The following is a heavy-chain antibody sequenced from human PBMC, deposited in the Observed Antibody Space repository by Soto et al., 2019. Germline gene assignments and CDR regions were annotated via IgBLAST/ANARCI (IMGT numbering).Heavy chain of an antibody. CDR3: ATRDYDILTGYLHI. CDR1: EHTSTIYY. V-gene: IGHV1-2*02. CDR2: INADSGDT. J-gene: IGHJ1*01. D-gene: IGHD3-9*01. Sequence: QSHLVQSGAEVRKPGASVKVSCQALEHTSTIYYIHWVRQARGQGLEWMGWINADSGDTTYAEDFRGRVTFTRDTSTSTVHMELSRLRLEDTAMYFCATRDYDILTGYLHIWGQGTLITVSS.